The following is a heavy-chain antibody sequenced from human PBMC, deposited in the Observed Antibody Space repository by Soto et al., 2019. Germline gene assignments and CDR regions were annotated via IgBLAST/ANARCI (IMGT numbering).Heavy chain of an antibody. V-gene: IGHV3-48*02. Sequence: GGSLRLSCAASGFPFSSYSMNWVRQAPGKGLEWVSYISSSSSTIYYADSVKGRFTISRDNAKNSLYLQMNSLRDEDTAVYYCARRYYYDSSGYPLKYYYYYYGMDVWGQGTTVTVSS. CDR3: ARRYYYDSSGYPLKYYYYYYGMDV. CDR2: ISSSSSTI. CDR1: GFPFSSYS. J-gene: IGHJ6*02. D-gene: IGHD3-22*01.